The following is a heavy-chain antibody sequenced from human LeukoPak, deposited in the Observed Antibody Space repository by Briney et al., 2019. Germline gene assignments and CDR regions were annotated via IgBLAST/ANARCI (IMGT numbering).Heavy chain of an antibody. J-gene: IGHJ4*02. D-gene: IGHD2-15*01. CDR1: GGTFSSYA. V-gene: IGHV1-69*13. CDR2: IIPIFGTA. Sequence: SVKVSCKASGGTFSSYAISWVRQAPGQGLEWMGGIIPIFGTANYAQKFQGRVTITADESTSTAYMELSSLRSEDTAVYYCARDNCSGGSCYFDYWGQGTLVTVSS. CDR3: ARDNCSGGSCYFDY.